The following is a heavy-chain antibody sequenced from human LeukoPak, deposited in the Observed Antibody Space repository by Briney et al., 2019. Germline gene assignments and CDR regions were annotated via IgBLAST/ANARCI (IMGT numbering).Heavy chain of an antibody. Sequence: SETLSLTCTVSGVSISSSNSYWGWIRQPPGKGLEWIGSIYYSGNTYYNASLKSQVSISIDTSKNQFSLQLNSVTPEDTAVYYCARSVAAAGKKGFDYWGQGTLVTVSS. CDR2: IYYSGNT. CDR3: ARSVAAAGKKGFDY. V-gene: IGHV4-39*01. J-gene: IGHJ4*02. CDR1: GVSISSSNSY. D-gene: IGHD6-13*01.